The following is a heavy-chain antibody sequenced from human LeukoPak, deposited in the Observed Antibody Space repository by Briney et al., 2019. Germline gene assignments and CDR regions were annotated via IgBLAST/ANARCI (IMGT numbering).Heavy chain of an antibody. CDR1: GGSISSYY. CDR3: ARDMVATSSVWFDP. J-gene: IGHJ5*02. Sequence: SETLSLTCTVSGGSISSYYWSWIRQPAGKGLEWIGRIYTSGSTNYNPSLKSRVTMSVDTSKNQFSLKLSSVTAADTAVCYCARDMVATSSVWFDPWGQGTLVTVSS. D-gene: IGHD5-12*01. CDR2: IYTSGST. V-gene: IGHV4-4*07.